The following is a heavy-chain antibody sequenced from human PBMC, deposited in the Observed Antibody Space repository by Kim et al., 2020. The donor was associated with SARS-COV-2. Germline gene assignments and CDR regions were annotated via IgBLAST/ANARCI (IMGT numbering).Heavy chain of an antibody. CDR3: AKVVYDFWSGN. J-gene: IGHJ4*02. CDR2: T. Sequence: TYYADAVKGRFTISRDNSKNTLYLQMYSLRAEDTAVYYCAKVVYDFWSGNWRQGTLVTVSS. V-gene: IGHV3-23*01. D-gene: IGHD3-3*01.